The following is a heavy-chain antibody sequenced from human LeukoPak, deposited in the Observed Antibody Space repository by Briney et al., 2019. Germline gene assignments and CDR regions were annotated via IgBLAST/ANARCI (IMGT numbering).Heavy chain of an antibody. CDR3: ARDDHGDV. J-gene: IGHJ6*04. V-gene: IGHV3-9*01. CDR2: ISWNSGSI. D-gene: IGHD1-14*01. CDR1: GLTLSNYA. Sequence: GGSLRLSCAASGLTLSNYAMHWVRQAPGKGLEWVSGISWNSGSIGYADSVKGRFTISRDNAKNSLYLQMNSLRAEDTAVYYCARDDHGDVWGKGTTVTVSS.